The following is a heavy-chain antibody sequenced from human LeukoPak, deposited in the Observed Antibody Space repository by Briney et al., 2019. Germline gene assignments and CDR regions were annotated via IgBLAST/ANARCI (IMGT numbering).Heavy chain of an antibody. D-gene: IGHD2-2*01. J-gene: IGHJ5*02. CDR3: ARDRPRYCSSTSCYSYNWFDP. V-gene: IGHV1-3*01. CDR2: INAGNGNT. Sequence: ASVKVSCKASGYTFTTYAMRWVRQAPGQRLEWMGWINAGNGNTKYSQKFQARVTITRDTSASTAYMELSSLRSEDTAVYYCARDRPRYCSSTSCYSYNWFDPWGQGTLVTVSS. CDR1: GYTFTTYA.